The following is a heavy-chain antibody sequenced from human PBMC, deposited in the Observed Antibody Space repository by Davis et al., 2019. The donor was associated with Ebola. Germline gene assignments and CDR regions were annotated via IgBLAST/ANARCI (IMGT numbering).Heavy chain of an antibody. J-gene: IGHJ4*02. D-gene: IGHD5-12*01. CDR2: IYYSGFT. Sequence: SETLSLTCAVSGGSIRSYYWSWIRQPPGKGLEWIGYIYYSGFTNYNPSLKSRATISVDTSKNQFSLILSSVTAADTAMYYCARHHGGNSGYDLDYWGQGTLVTVSS. CDR3: ARHHGGNSGYDLDY. V-gene: IGHV4-59*08. CDR1: GGSIRSYY.